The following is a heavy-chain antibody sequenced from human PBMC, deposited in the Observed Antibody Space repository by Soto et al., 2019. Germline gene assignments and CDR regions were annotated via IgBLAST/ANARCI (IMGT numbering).Heavy chain of an antibody. CDR1: GGSISSYY. CDR3: ARTPRNIVVVVGWFDP. J-gene: IGHJ5*02. CDR2: IYYSGST. D-gene: IGHD2-15*01. V-gene: IGHV4-59*08. Sequence: SETLSLTCTVSGGSISSYYWSWIRQPPGKGLEWIGYIYYSGSTNYNPSLKSRVTISVDTSKNQFSLKLSSVTAADTAVYYCARTPRNIVVVVGWFDPWGQGTLVTVSS.